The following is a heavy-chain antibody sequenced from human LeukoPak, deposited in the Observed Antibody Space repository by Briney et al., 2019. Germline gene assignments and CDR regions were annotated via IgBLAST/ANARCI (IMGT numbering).Heavy chain of an antibody. CDR1: GFTFSDYY. CDR3: ARANDLIDY. Sequence: GGSPRLSCAASGFTFSDYYMSWIRQAPGKGLEWVSYISDTASYTNYADSVKGRFTISRDNAKNSLYLQMNSLRAEDTAVYYCARANDLIDYWGQGTLVTVSS. CDR2: ISDTASYT. J-gene: IGHJ4*02. V-gene: IGHV3-11*05.